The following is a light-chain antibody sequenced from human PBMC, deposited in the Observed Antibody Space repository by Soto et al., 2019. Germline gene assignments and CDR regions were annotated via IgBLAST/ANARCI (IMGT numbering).Light chain of an antibody. Sequence: QSVLTQPASVSGSPGQSITISCTGTSSDVGGYNYVSWYQQHPGKAPKLMIYEVSKRPSGVSNRFSGSKSGNTASLTISGLQAEDEADYYCSSYTSSSTPVFGGGTKVTVL. CDR3: SSYTSSSTPV. CDR2: EVS. CDR1: SSDVGGYNY. V-gene: IGLV2-14*01. J-gene: IGLJ2*01.